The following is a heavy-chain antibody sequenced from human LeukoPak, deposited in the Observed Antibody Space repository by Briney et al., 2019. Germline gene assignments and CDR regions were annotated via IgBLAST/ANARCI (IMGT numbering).Heavy chain of an antibody. CDR1: GFTFDDYA. D-gene: IGHD5-12*01. Sequence: GRSLRLSCAASGFTFDDYAMHWVRQAPGKGLEWVALIWSDGSSQYYADSVKGRFTISRDNSNNTQFLQMNSLRAEDTAVYYCAKTYDSDYYYYGMDVWGQGTTVTVSS. CDR2: IWSDGSSQ. V-gene: IGHV3-33*06. CDR3: AKTYDSDYYYYGMDV. J-gene: IGHJ6*02.